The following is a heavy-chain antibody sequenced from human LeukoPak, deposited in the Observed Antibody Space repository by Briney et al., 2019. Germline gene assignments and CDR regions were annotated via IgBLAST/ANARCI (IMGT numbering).Heavy chain of an antibody. CDR2: IYYSGST. CDR3: ARGRPYSGGYHLDY. J-gene: IGHJ4*02. Sequence: TSETLSLTCTVSGDSTSSDRYYGGWVRQPPGKGLEWIGNIYYSGSTYYNPSLKSRVTMSVDTSKNQFFLKLHSVTAADTAVYYCARGRPYSGGYHLDYWGQGTLVTVSA. V-gene: IGHV4-39*01. CDR1: GDSTSSDRYY. D-gene: IGHD1-26*01.